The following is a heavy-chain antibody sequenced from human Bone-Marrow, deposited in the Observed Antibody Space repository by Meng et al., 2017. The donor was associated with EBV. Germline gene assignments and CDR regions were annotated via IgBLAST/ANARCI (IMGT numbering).Heavy chain of an antibody. CDR2: INHSGST. J-gene: IGHJ2*01. Sequence: QVCQQQWGSDLLKPSEPLALTFAVYGVVFSGYNWSWIRQPPGKGLEWIGEINHSGSTNYSPSLKSRVTISVDTSKNQFSLKLSSVTAADTAVYYCARSAKGYFGLWGRGTLVTVSS. V-gene: IGHV4-34*01. CDR3: ARSAKGYFGL. CDR1: GVVFSGYN.